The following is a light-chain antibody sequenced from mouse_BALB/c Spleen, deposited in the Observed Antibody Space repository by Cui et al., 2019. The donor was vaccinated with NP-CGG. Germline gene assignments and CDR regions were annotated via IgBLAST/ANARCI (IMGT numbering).Light chain of an antibody. V-gene: IGLV1*01. CDR1: TGAVTTSNY. CDR3: GLRVKKPWV. CDR2: GPK. J-gene: IGLJ1*01. Sequence: QAVVTQESALTTLPGETVTLTCRSSTGAVTTSNYANWVQEKPDHLFTGLLGGPKNRGPSFSGRISSPPDGEKGGLTNPGGKDWEGGNYFWGLRVKKPWVFGGGTKLTVL.